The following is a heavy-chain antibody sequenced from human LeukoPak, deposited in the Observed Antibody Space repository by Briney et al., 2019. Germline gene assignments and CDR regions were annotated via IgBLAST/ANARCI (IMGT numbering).Heavy chain of an antibody. CDR2: INHSGST. V-gene: IGHV4-34*01. J-gene: IGHJ4*01. D-gene: IGHD6-19*01. CDR3: ARDIAHSSGWGYFDC. CDR1: GGSFSGYY. Sequence: PSETLSLTCAVFGGSFSGYYWSWIRQPPGKGLEWIGRINHSGSTNYNPCIKSRVTISVGTSKNQFSLKVSSATAADTAVYYCARDIAHSSGWGYFDCWGQASLVTVSS.